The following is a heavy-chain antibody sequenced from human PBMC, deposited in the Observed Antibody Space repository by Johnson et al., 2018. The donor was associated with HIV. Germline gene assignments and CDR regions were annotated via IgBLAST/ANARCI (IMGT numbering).Heavy chain of an antibody. Sequence: QVQLVESGGGVVQPGRSLRLSCAASGFTFSNYGMHWVRQAPGKGLEWVAVIWFDGSNTYYADSVKGRFTISRDNSKNTLDLQMNSLRAEDTAVYYCARGREGGNYQGGAFEIWGQGTMVTVSS. CDR2: IWFDGSNT. V-gene: IGHV3-30*19. CDR1: GFTFSNYG. CDR3: ARGREGGNYQGGAFEI. J-gene: IGHJ3*02. D-gene: IGHD1-26*01.